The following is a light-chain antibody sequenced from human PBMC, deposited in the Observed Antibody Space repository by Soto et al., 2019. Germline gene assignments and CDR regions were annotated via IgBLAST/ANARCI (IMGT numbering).Light chain of an antibody. Sequence: DIQMTQSPSSLSASVGDRVTITCQASQDITNHLNWYQQKPGKAPNLLIYDASNLETGVPSRFSGSGSGTDFTFTISSLQPEDFATYYCQQYSDWPWGTFGGGTKVGIK. V-gene: IGKV1-33*01. J-gene: IGKJ4*01. CDR1: QDITNH. CDR3: QQYSDWPWGT. CDR2: DAS.